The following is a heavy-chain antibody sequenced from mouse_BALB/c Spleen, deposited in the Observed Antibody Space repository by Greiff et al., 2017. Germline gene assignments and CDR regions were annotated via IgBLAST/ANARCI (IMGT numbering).Heavy chain of an antibody. Sequence: VQLQQSGPELVKPGASVKISCKASGYTFTDYNMHWVKQSHGKSLEWIGYIYPYNGGTGYNQKFKSKATLTVDNSSSTAYMELRSLTSEDSAVYDCVVPYYYGSSGYWGQGTTLTVAS. CDR2: IYPYNGGT. J-gene: IGHJ2*01. D-gene: IGHD1-1*01. CDR3: VVPYYYGSSGY. CDR1: GYTFTDYN. V-gene: IGHV1S29*02.